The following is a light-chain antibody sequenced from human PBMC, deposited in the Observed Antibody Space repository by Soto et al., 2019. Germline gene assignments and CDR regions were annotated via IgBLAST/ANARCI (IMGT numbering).Light chain of an antibody. Sequence: QSALTQPPSASGSPGQSVTISCTGTSSDIGGYNSVSWYQQHPGKAPKVMIYDVSKRPSGVPDRFSGSKSGNTASLTVSALQAEDEADYYCSSYTDRNNLVFGTGTKVTVL. CDR2: DVS. CDR3: SSYTDRNNLV. J-gene: IGLJ1*01. CDR1: SSDIGGYNS. V-gene: IGLV2-8*01.